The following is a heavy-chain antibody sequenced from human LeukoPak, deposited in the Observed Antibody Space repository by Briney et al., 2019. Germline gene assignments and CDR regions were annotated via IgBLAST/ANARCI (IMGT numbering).Heavy chain of an antibody. CDR2: IHPNSGST. J-gene: IGHJ6*03. D-gene: IGHD3-9*01. CDR1: GYTFTDYY. V-gene: IGHV1-2*02. CDR3: ARGSSSRDYDILTGCLVTSSYMDV. Sequence: ASVKVSCEASGYTFTDYYIHWVRQAPGQGLEWMGWIHPNSGSTNYGQKFQDRVTMTRDTTISTAYMELSRLRSDDTAVYYCARGSSSRDYDILTGCLVTSSYMDVWGKGTTVTISS.